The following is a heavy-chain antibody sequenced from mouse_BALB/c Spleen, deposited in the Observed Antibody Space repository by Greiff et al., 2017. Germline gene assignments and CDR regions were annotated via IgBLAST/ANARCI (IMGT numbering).Heavy chain of an antibody. CDR2: ISYDGSN. Sequence: VQLQQSGPGLVKPSQSLSLTCSVTGYSITSGYYWNWIRQFPGNKLEWMGYISYDGSNNYNPSLKNRISITRDTSKNQFFLKLNSVTTEDTATYYCARIYYGYDEDFDYWGQGTTLTVSS. CDR3: ARIYYGYDEDFDY. CDR1: GYSITSGYY. V-gene: IGHV3-6*02. J-gene: IGHJ2*01. D-gene: IGHD2-2*01.